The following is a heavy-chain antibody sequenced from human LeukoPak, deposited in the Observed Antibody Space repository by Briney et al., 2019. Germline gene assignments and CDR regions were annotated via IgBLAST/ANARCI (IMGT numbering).Heavy chain of an antibody. CDR3: ARDGQYYNFDY. CDR1: GFTFSSYW. J-gene: IGHJ4*02. CDR2: INGDGSST. Sequence: AGGSLRLSCAASGFTFSSYWMHWVRHAPGKGLMWVSRINGDGSSTSYADFVKGRFTISRDNAKNTLYLQMNSLRAEDTAVYYCARDGQYYNFDYWGQGTLVTVSS. V-gene: IGHV3-74*01. D-gene: IGHD1-26*01.